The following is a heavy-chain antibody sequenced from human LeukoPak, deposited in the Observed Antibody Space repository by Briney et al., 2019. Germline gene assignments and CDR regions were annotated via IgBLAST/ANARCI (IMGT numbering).Heavy chain of an antibody. CDR2: ISSSGSTI. D-gene: IGHD3-10*01. CDR3: AKDGRITMVRGVIYSGPNYYMDV. CDR1: GFTFSSYE. Sequence: GGSLRLSCAASGFTFSSYEMNWVRQAPGKGLEWVSYISSSGSTIYYADSVKGRFTISRDNAKHSLYLQMNSLRAEDTAVYYCAKDGRITMVRGVIYSGPNYYMDVWGKGTTVTISS. V-gene: IGHV3-48*03. J-gene: IGHJ6*03.